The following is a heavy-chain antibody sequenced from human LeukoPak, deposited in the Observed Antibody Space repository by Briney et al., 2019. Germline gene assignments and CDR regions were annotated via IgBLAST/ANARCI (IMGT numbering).Heavy chain of an antibody. Sequence: SETLSLTCTVSGDSISSSSYYWGWIRQPPGKGLEWIGEINHSGSTNYNPSLKSRVTMSIDTSKNQFSLKLTSVTAADTAVYYCARHLWFGELWAFDPWGQGTLVTVSS. D-gene: IGHD3-10*01. CDR2: INHSGST. J-gene: IGHJ5*02. V-gene: IGHV4-39*07. CDR3: ARHLWFGELWAFDP. CDR1: GDSISSSSYY.